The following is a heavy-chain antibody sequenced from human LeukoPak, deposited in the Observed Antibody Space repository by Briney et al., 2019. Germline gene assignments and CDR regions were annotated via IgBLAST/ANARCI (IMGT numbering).Heavy chain of an antibody. CDR1: GYTFTDYY. J-gene: IGHJ3*02. CDR2: INPNSRGT. CDR3: ARRAREYSHDAFDI. Sequence: GASVKVSCTASGYTFTDYYMHWVRQAPGQGLEWMGWINPNSRGTDSAQKFQGRFSMTRDTSISTAYMELSRLRSDDTAVYYCARRAREYSHDAFDIWGQGTMVTVSS. V-gene: IGHV1-2*02. D-gene: IGHD5-18*01.